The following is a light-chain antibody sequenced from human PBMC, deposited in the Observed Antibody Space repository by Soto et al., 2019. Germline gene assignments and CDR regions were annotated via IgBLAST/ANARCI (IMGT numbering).Light chain of an antibody. CDR2: VGTGGIVG. V-gene: IGLV9-49*01. CDR3: GADHGSGSNFVVV. J-gene: IGLJ2*01. Sequence: QSVLTQPPSASASLGASVTLTCTLSSGYSNYKVDWYQQRPGKGPRFVMRVGTGGIVGSKGDGIPDRFSVLGSGLNRYLTIQNIQEEDESDYHCGADHGSGSNFVVVFGGGTKLTV. CDR1: SGYSNYK.